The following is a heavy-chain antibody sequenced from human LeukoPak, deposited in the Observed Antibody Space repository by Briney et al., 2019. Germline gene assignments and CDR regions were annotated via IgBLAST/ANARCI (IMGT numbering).Heavy chain of an antibody. J-gene: IGHJ4*02. V-gene: IGHV3-33*01. CDR2: IWYDGSNK. D-gene: IGHD3-3*01. CDR3: ARDSYDFWSGTSMDY. Sequence: GRSLRLYCAASGFTFSSYGMHWVRQAPGKGLEWVAVIWYDGSNKYYADSVKGRFTISRDNSKNTLYLQMNSLRAEDTAVYYCARDSYDFWSGTSMDYWGQGTLVTVSS. CDR1: GFTFSSYG.